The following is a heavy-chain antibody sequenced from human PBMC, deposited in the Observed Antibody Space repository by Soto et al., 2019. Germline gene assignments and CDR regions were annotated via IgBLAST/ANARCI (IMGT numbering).Heavy chain of an antibody. CDR1: GGLFSSYP. J-gene: IGHJ4*02. CDR2: IIPVFQTA. D-gene: IGHD3-22*01. Sequence: GASVKVSCKASGGLFSSYPISWVRQVPGQGLEWMGGIIPVFQTAYYTQRFQGRVTITADESTNTAYMELSSLRSEDTAIYYCARGGSGYTWFNEFWGRGTLVTVSS. V-gene: IGHV1-69*13. CDR3: ARGGSGYTWFNEF.